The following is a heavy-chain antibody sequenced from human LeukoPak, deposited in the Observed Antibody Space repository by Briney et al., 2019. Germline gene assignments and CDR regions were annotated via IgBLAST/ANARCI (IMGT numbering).Heavy chain of an antibody. CDR3: ARDWGYSYGFFDY. V-gene: IGHV1-2*02. CDR1: GYTFTSYY. CDR2: INPNSGGT. Sequence: ASVKVSCKASGYTFTSYYMHWVRQAPGQGLEWMGWINPNSGGTNYAQKFQGRVTMTRDTSISTAYMELSRLRSDDTAVYYCARDWGYSYGFFDYWGQGTLVTVSS. D-gene: IGHD5-18*01. J-gene: IGHJ4*02.